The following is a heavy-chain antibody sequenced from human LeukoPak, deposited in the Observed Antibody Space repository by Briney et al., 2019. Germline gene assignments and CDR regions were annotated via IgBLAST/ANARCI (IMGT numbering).Heavy chain of an antibody. V-gene: IGHV3-53*01. Sequence: GGSLRLSCAASGFTVSSNYMSWVRQAPGKGLEWVSVIYSGGSTYYADSVKGRFTISRDNSMNTLYLQMNSLRAEDTAVYYCASTDTAMAPFDYWGQGTLVTVSS. CDR1: GFTVSSNY. J-gene: IGHJ4*02. CDR2: IYSGGST. CDR3: ASTDTAMAPFDY. D-gene: IGHD5-18*01.